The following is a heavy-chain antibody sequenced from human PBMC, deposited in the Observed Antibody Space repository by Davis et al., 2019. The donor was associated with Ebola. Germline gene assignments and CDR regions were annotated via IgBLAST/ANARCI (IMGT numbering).Heavy chain of an antibody. CDR3: ASSIAADGIDY. CDR2: INHSGST. CDR1: GGSFSGYY. Sequence: PSETLSLTCAVSGGSFSGYYWSWIRQPPGKGLEWIGEINHSGSTNYNPSLKSRVTISVDTSKNQFSLKLSSVTAADTAVYYCASSIAADGIDYWGQGTLVTVSS. D-gene: IGHD6-13*01. V-gene: IGHV4-34*01. J-gene: IGHJ4*02.